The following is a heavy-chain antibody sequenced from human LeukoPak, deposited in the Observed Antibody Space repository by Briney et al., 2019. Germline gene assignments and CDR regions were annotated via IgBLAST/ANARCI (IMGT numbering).Heavy chain of an antibody. CDR2: ISAYNGNT. V-gene: IGHV1-18*01. Sequence: GASVKVSCKASGYTVTSCGISWVRQAPGQGLEWMGWISAYNGNTNYAQKLQGRVTMPTDTSTSTAYMELRSLRSDDTAVYYCATAVTTFGVGWFDPWGQGTLVTVSS. CDR1: GYTVTSCG. CDR3: ATAVTTFGVGWFDP. D-gene: IGHD3-16*01. J-gene: IGHJ5*02.